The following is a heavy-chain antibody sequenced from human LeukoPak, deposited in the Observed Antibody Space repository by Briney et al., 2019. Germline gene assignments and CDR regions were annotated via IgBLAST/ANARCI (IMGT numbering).Heavy chain of an antibody. D-gene: IGHD6-6*01. J-gene: IGHJ4*02. Sequence: SETLSLTCSVSGGSISSYYWGWIRQPPGKGLEWSGYIYYSGSTNYNPSLKSRVTISVDTSKNQFSLKLSSVTAADTAVYYCARASIAARQVDYWGQGTLVTVSS. CDR3: ARASIAARQVDY. CDR1: GGSISSYY. V-gene: IGHV4-59*01. CDR2: IYYSGST.